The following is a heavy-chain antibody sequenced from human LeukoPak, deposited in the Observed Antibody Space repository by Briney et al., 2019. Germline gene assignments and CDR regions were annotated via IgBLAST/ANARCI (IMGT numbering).Heavy chain of an antibody. D-gene: IGHD3-22*01. CDR1: GVSISSSSYY. V-gene: IGHV4-39*01. J-gene: IGHJ4*02. CDR2: IYYSGST. Sequence: SETLSLTCTVSGVSISSSSYYWGWIRQPPGKGLEWIGSIYYSGSTYYNPSLKSRVTISVDTSKNQFSLKLSSVTAADTAVYYCARQTMIVVWGQGTLVTVSS. CDR3: ARQTMIVV.